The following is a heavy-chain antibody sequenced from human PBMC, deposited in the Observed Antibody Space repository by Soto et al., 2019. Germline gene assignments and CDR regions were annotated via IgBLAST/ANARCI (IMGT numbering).Heavy chain of an antibody. CDR3: AKSTEYQLLFGGMDV. CDR2: ISYDGSNK. D-gene: IGHD2-2*01. CDR1: GFTFSSYG. J-gene: IGHJ6*02. V-gene: IGHV3-30*18. Sequence: PGGSLRLSCAASGFTFSSYGMHWVRQAPGKGLEWVAVISYDGSNKYYADSVKGRFTISRDNSKNTLYLQMNSLRAEDTAVYYCAKSTEYQLLFGGMDVWGQGTTVTVSS.